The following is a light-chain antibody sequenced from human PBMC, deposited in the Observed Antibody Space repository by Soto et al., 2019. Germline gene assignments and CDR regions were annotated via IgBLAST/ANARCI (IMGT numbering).Light chain of an antibody. Sequence: DSGRPQAVSSGSESVRDRVTVTRWASQTFSSWLAWYQPKPGKAPKLLIYKGSTLKSGVPSRFSGCGSGTEFTLTISSLQPEDFATYSCKHYNSYSEGLGQGTRV. J-gene: IGKJ1*01. V-gene: IGKV1-5*03. CDR2: KGS. CDR3: KHYNSYSEG. CDR1: QTFSSW.